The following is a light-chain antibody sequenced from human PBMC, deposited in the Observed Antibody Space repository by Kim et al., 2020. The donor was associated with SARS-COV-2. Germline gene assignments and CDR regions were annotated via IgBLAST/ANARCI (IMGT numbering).Light chain of an antibody. J-gene: IGKJ4*01. CDR3: QQRSDWPLT. V-gene: IGKV3-11*01. CDR1: QSNGPY. CDR2: DVS. Sequence: SMGPREIATLACRASQSNGPYLAWYQQKPGKAPRHVLYDVSNRATGIPGRFSGIWSGTDFTLTISSLDTEDFAVLYCQQRSDWPLTFGGGTKLEI.